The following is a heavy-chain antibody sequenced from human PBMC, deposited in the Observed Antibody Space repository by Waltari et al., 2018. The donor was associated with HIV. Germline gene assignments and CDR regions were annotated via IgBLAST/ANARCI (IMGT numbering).Heavy chain of an antibody. CDR3: AKHPVLNYAWDDV. Sequence: QVQLVQSGAEVKKPGASVKVSCKASGYTFIGYYLHWVRQAPGQGRAWMGPFNRTSGGVIYAEKFEVRDTMTRDTSIRAGYMEFNLLRSNDTAVYYCAKHPVLNYAWDDVWGQGTLLTVSS. J-gene: IGHJ3*01. D-gene: IGHD3-16*01. V-gene: IGHV1-2*06. CDR1: GYTFIGYY. CDR2: FNRTSGGV.